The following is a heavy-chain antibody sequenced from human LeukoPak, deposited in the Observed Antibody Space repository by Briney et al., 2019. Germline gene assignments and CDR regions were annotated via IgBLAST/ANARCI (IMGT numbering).Heavy chain of an antibody. D-gene: IGHD6-6*01. V-gene: IGHV4-39*07. J-gene: IGHJ5*02. CDR1: GGSISSSSYY. CDR2: IYYSGST. Sequence: SETLSLTCTVSGGSISSSSYYWGWIRQPPGKGLEWIGSIYYSGSTYYNPSLKSRVTISVDTSKNQFSLKLSSVTAADTAVYYCARVQLVNLDWFDPWGQGTLVTVSS. CDR3: ARVQLVNLDWFDP.